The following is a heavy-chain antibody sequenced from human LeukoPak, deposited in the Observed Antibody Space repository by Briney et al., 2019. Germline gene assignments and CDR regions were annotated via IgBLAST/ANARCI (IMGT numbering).Heavy chain of an antibody. J-gene: IGHJ6*02. CDR2: IKEDESEK. Sequence: GGSLRLSCAASGFTFSSYWMSWVRQAPGKGLEWVANIKEDESEKYYRDSVKGRFTISRDNAKNSLYLLMNSLRAEDTAVYYCARVRVITPTYGMDVWGQGTTVTVSS. CDR3: ARVRVITPTYGMDV. D-gene: IGHD4-23*01. V-gene: IGHV3-7*01. CDR1: GFTFSSYW.